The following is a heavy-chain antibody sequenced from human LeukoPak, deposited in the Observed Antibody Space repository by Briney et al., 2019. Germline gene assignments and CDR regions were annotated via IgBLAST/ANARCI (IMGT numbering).Heavy chain of an antibody. Sequence: PGGSLRLSCAASGFTFSSYAMSWVRQAPGKGLEWVSAISGSGGSTYYADFVKGRFTISRDNSKNTLYLQMNSLRAEDTAVYYCAKEPMTTVTTTGPFDYWGQGTLVTVSS. CDR1: GFTFSSYA. J-gene: IGHJ4*02. CDR2: ISGSGGST. CDR3: AKEPMTTVTTTGPFDY. V-gene: IGHV3-23*01. D-gene: IGHD4-17*01.